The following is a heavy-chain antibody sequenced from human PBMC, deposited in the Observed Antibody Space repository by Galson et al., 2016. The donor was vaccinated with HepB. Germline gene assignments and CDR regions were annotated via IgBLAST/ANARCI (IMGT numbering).Heavy chain of an antibody. J-gene: IGHJ3*02. Sequence: SLRLSCAASGFTLSTYAISWVRQAPGKGLEWVSSSSGTGATTYYADSVKGRFTISRDNSKNTLYLQMNSLRAEDTAVYYCARDNTILWFGELIGNAFDIWGQGTLVTVSS. D-gene: IGHD3-10*01. CDR3: ARDNTILWFGELIGNAFDI. CDR2: SSGTGATT. V-gene: IGHV3-23*01. CDR1: GFTLSTYA.